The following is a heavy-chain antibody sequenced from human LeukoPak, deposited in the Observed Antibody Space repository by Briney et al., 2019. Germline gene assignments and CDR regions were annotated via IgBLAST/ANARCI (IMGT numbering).Heavy chain of an antibody. D-gene: IGHD3-22*01. CDR3: ARHDSSGYTIGY. Sequence: PSQTLSLTCTVSGGSISSGDYYWSWIRQPPGKGLEWIGYIYYSGSTNYNPSLKSRVTISVDTSKNQFSLKLSSVTAADTAVYYCARHDSSGYTIGYWGQGTLVTVSS. CDR2: IYYSGST. CDR1: GGSISSGDYY. V-gene: IGHV4-30-4*08. J-gene: IGHJ4*02.